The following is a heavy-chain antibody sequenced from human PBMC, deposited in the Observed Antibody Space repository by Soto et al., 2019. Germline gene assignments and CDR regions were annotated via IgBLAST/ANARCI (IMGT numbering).Heavy chain of an antibody. CDR1: GCTFTSYD. CDR3: ARWPVGYYYYGMDV. Sequence: QVQLMQSGAEVKKPGASVKVSCKASGCTFTSYDINWVRQATGQGLEWMGWMNPNSGNTGYAQKFQGRVTMTRKTSISTAYMELSSLRSEDTAVYYCARWPVGYYYYGMDVWGQGTTVTVS. CDR2: MNPNSGNT. D-gene: IGHD3-3*01. J-gene: IGHJ6*02. V-gene: IGHV1-8*01.